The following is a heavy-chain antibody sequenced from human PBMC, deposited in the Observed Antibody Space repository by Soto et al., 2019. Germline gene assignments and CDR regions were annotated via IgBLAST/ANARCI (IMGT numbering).Heavy chain of an antibody. CDR3: ARGTAVAGYFFEY. Sequence: EVQLVESGGGLVQPGGSLRLSCAASGFTFSSYWMSWVRQAPGKGLEWVANVKQDGSEKYYVDSVKGRFTISRDNTKNSLFLQMNSLRTEDTSVYYCARGTAVAGYFFEYWGQGTLVTVSS. V-gene: IGHV3-7*01. CDR1: GFTFSSYW. CDR2: VKQDGSEK. D-gene: IGHD6-19*01. J-gene: IGHJ4*02.